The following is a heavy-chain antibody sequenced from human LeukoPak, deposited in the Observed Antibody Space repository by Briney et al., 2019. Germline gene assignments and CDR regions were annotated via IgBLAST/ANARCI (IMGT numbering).Heavy chain of an antibody. CDR3: ARGLPYDFWSGYYRTYYYYYMDV. CDR1: GGSFSGYY. Sequence: TSETLSLTCAVYGGSFSGYYWSWIRQPPGKGLEWIREINHSGSTNYNPSLKSRVTISVDTSKNQFSLKLSSVTAADTAVYYCARGLPYDFWSGYYRTYYYYYMDVWGKGTTVTVSS. D-gene: IGHD3-3*01. J-gene: IGHJ6*03. V-gene: IGHV4-34*01. CDR2: INHSGST.